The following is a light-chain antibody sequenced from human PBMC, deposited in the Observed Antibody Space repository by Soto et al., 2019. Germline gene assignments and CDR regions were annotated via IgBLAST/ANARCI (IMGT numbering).Light chain of an antibody. CDR3: QQYNTYGS. V-gene: IGKV1-5*03. CDR2: KAS. CDR1: QTVRSW. J-gene: IGKJ1*01. Sequence: DVQMPQSPSTLSASVGDRVTITCRASQTVRSWLAWYQQKPGKAPKLLIYKASTLESGVPSRFSGSGSGTEFTLTISSLQPDDFATYYCQQYNTYGSFGQGTKVEIK.